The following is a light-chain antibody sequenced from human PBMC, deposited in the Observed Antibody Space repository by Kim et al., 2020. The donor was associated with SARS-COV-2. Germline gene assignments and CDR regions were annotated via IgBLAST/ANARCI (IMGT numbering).Light chain of an antibody. CDR2: KTS. CDR1: QSISDY. Sequence: ASIGDRITITCRASQSISDYLAWYQQKPGNAPKVLIYKTSILQSGVPSRFSGSGSGTKFTLTISSLQPDDFASYYCQQYTSYSWTFGQGTKVDIK. J-gene: IGKJ1*01. CDR3: QQYTSYSWT. V-gene: IGKV1-5*03.